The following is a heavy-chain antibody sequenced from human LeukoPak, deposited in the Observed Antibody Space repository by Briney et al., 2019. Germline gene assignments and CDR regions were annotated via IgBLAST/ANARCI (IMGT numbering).Heavy chain of an antibody. D-gene: IGHD2-15*01. CDR2: IPGSGTNT. Sequence: PGGSLRLSCAASGFTFSNYAMSWVRQAPGKGLEWVSSIPGSGTNTYYADSVKGRFTISRDNSKNTLYLQMSSLRAEETAVYYCAKRLSGSWGQYYFDYWGQGTLVTVSS. CDR3: AKRLSGSWGQYYFDY. V-gene: IGHV3-23*01. CDR1: GFTFSNYA. J-gene: IGHJ4*02.